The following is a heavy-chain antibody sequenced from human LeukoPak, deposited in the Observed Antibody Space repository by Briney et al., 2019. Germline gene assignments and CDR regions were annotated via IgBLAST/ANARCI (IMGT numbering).Heavy chain of an antibody. J-gene: IGHJ4*02. CDR3: AREIGPIQLHLWGPAFDY. Sequence: GASVKVSCKASGYTFTNYYIHWVRQAPGQGLEWMGIINPGGRSTSYAQKFQGRVTMTRDTSTSTVYMELSSLRSEDTAVYYCAREIGPIQLHLWGPAFDYWGQGTLVTVSS. D-gene: IGHD5-24*01. V-gene: IGHV1-46*01. CDR2: INPGGRST. CDR1: GYTFTNYY.